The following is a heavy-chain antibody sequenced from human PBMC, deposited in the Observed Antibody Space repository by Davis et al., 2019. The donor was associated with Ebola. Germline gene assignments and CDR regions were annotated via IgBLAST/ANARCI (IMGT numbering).Heavy chain of an antibody. CDR3: AGEDREQSGLQYYDFWSGYLGWFDL. CDR2: IYHSGST. J-gene: IGHJ5*02. Sequence: MPGGSLRLSCTVSGGSISSYYWSWIRQPPGKGLEWIGYIYHSGSTYYNPSLKSRVTISVDTSKNQFSLKLSSVSSADTAVYYCAGEDREQSGLQYYDFWSGYLGWFDLWGQGTLVTVSS. D-gene: IGHD3-3*01. CDR1: GGSISSYY. V-gene: IGHV4-59*12.